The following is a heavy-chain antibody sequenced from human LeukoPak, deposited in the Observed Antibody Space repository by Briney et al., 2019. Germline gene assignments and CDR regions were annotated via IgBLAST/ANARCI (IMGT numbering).Heavy chain of an antibody. CDR1: GGSFSGYY. CDR3: AREGNYYDSSGYYGIDY. CDR2: INHSGST. J-gene: IGHJ4*02. Sequence: PSETLSLTCAVYGGSFSGYYWSWIRQPPGKGLEWIGEINHSGSTNYNPSLKSRVTISVDTSKNQFSLKLSSVTAADTAVYYCAREGNYYDSSGYYGIDYWGQGTLVTVSS. D-gene: IGHD3-22*01. V-gene: IGHV4-34*01.